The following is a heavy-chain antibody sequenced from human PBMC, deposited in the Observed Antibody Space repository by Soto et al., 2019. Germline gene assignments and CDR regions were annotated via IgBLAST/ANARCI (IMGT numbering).Heavy chain of an antibody. V-gene: IGHV1-18*01. D-gene: IGHD3-3*01. CDR1: GYTFTSYG. CDR3: ARAYYDFWSGYYTSNWFDP. Sequence: QVQLVQSGAEVKKPGASVKVSCKASGYTFTSYGISWVRQAPGQGLEWMGWISAYNGNTNYAQKLQGRVTMTTDTSTSTGYMELRSLRSDDTAVYYCARAYYDFWSGYYTSNWFDPWGQGTLVTVSS. CDR2: ISAYNGNT. J-gene: IGHJ5*02.